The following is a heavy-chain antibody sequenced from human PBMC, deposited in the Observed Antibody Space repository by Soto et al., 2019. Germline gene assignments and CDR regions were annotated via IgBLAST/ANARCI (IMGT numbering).Heavy chain of an antibody. CDR2: ISGSGVST. V-gene: IGHV3-23*01. CDR1: GITFSNYA. Sequence: PGGSLRLSCAASGITFSNYAMGWVRQAPGKGLEWVSTISGSGVSTYYADPVKGRFSISRDNSKNTLYLQMNSLRVEDTAVYYCAKGLRGQNWFDSWGQGTLVTVSS. D-gene: IGHD1-26*01. J-gene: IGHJ5*01. CDR3: AKGLRGQNWFDS.